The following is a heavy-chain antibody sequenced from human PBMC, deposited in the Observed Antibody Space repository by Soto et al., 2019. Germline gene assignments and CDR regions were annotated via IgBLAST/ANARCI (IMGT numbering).Heavy chain of an antibody. D-gene: IGHD2-8*01. CDR2: ISGSGGST. Sequence: EVQLLESWGGLVQPGGSLRLSCAASGFTFNNYGMSWVRQAPGKGLEWVSVISGSGGSTYYADSVKGRFTLSRDNSKNTVYLQMNSLRAEDTAVYYCAKDSPVGVPLMRDLHDWGQGTLVTVSS. CDR1: GFTFNNYG. J-gene: IGHJ1*01. CDR3: AKDSPVGVPLMRDLHD. V-gene: IGHV3-23*01.